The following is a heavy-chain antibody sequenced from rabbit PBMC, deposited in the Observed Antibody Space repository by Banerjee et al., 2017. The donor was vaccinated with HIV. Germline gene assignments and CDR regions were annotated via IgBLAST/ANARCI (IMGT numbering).Heavy chain of an antibody. CDR2: INSDGT. V-gene: IGHV1S40*01. D-gene: IGHD4-1*01. J-gene: IGHJ4*01. Sequence: APGKGLEWIACINSDGTWYASWVNGRFTISKTSSTTVTLQMTSLTAADTATYFCARDLAGVIGWNFNLWGPGTLVTVS. CDR3: ARDLAGVIGWNFNL.